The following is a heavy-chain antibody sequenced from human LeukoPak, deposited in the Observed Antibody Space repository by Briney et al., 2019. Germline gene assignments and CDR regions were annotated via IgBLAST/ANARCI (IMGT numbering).Heavy chain of an antibody. V-gene: IGHV3-23*01. CDR2: ISGSGGST. D-gene: IGHD6-19*01. Sequence: GGSLRLSCAASGFTFSSYAMSWVRQAPGKGVEWISAISGSGGSTYYVDSVKGRFTISRDNSKNTLYLQMNSLRVEDTAVYYCAKLPVAGLYFDYWGQGTLVTVSS. CDR1: GFTFSSYA. J-gene: IGHJ4*02. CDR3: AKLPVAGLYFDY.